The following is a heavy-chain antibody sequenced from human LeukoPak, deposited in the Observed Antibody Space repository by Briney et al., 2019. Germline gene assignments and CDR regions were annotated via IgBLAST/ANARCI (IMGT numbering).Heavy chain of an antibody. CDR1: GGTFSSYA. V-gene: IGHV1-69*04. CDR2: IIPILGIA. CDR3: ARKPNYYDSSGEDY. J-gene: IGHJ4*02. Sequence: GASVKVSCKASGGTFSSYAISWVRQAPGQGLEWMGRIIPILGIADYAQKFQGRVTITADKSTSTAYMELSSLRSEDTAVYYCARKPNYYDSSGEDYWGQGTLVTVSS. D-gene: IGHD3-22*01.